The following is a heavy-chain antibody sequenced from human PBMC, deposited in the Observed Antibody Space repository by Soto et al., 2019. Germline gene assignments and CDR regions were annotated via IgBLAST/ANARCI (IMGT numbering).Heavy chain of an antibody. V-gene: IGHV4-4*02. CDR3: ARDPYYYGSGDKGGFDP. Sequence: QVQLQESGPGLVKPSGTLSLTCAVSGGSHSSTHWWSWVRQPPRKGLEWIGDIYHTGSTNYNPSLKSRVTISVDKSNNQFSLNLSSVTAADTAVYYCARDPYYYGSGDKGGFDPWGQGTLVIVSS. CDR1: GGSHSSTHW. D-gene: IGHD3-10*01. J-gene: IGHJ5*02. CDR2: IYHTGST.